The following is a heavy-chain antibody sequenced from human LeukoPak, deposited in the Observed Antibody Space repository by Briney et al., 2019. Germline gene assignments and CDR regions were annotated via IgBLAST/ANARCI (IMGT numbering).Heavy chain of an antibody. CDR2: INSDGSST. Sequence: GGSLRLSCAASGFTFSSYWMHWVRQAPGKGLVWVSRINSDGSSTRYADSVKGRFTISRDNAKNTLYLQMDGLRAEDTAVYYCVRGVGGDSRFDPWGQGTLVTVSS. CDR1: GFTFSSYW. J-gene: IGHJ5*02. V-gene: IGHV3-74*01. CDR3: VRGVGGDSRFDP. D-gene: IGHD1-26*01.